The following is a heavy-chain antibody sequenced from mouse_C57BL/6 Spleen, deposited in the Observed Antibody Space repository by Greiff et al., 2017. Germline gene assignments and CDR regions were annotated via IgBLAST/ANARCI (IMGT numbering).Heavy chain of an antibody. CDR1: GYAFSSYW. CDR3: ARRGSGKFFDY. CDR2: IYPGDGDT. D-gene: IGHD1-3*01. Sequence: QVQLQQSGAELVKPGASVKISCKASGYAFSSYWMNWVKQRPGKGLEWIGQIYPGDGDTNYNGKFKGKATLTADKSSSTAYMQLSSLTSEDSAVYFCARRGSGKFFDYWGQGTTLTVSS. J-gene: IGHJ2*01. V-gene: IGHV1-80*01.